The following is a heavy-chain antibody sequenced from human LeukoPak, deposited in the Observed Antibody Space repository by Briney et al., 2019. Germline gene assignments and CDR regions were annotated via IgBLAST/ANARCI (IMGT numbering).Heavy chain of an antibody. D-gene: IGHD6-13*01. CDR2: INSDGSST. CDR3: TRVFVGDEYSSSGY. J-gene: IGHJ4*02. Sequence: GGSLRLSCAASGFTFSRYYMHWVRQAPGKGLVWVSRINSDGSSTTYADSVKGRFTISRDSAKNALYLQMNSLKVEDTAVYYCTRVFVGDEYSSSGYWGQGTLVTVSS. V-gene: IGHV3-74*01. CDR1: GFTFSRYY.